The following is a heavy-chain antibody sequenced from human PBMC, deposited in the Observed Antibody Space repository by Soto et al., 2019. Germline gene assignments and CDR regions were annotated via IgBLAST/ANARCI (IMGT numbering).Heavy chain of an antibody. V-gene: IGHV4-59*08. J-gene: IGHJ3*02. CDR3: ARHAVRGNRAFDI. Sequence: QVQLQESGPGLVKPSETLSLTCTVSGGSISSYYWSWIRQPPAKGLEWIGYIYYSGNTNYNPSLKSRVTISVDTSKNQFSLKLSSVTAADTAVYYCARHAVRGNRAFDIWGQGTMVTVSS. CDR2: IYYSGNT. CDR1: GGSISSYY. D-gene: IGHD3-10*01.